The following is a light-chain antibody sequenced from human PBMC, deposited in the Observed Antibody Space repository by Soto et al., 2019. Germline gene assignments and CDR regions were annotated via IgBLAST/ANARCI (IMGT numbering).Light chain of an antibody. CDR2: KAS. J-gene: IGKJ1*01. CDR3: QQSYTYPRT. CDR1: QSVSDW. Sequence: DIQMTQSPSTLSASVGDRVTITCRASQSVSDWLAWYQQKPGKAPNLLIYKASSLTSGVSSRFSGSGSGTEFTLTISSLQPDAFATYYCQQSYTYPRTFGLGTKVEI. V-gene: IGKV1-5*03.